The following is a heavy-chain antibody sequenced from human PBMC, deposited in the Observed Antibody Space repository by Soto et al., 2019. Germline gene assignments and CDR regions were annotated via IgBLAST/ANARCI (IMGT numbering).Heavy chain of an antibody. V-gene: IGHV1-2*02. CDR2: INPDSGDT. J-gene: IGHJ4*02. D-gene: IGHD1-7*01. CDR1: GYTFSGYY. CDR3: ARGGIIGTPPDY. Sequence: ASVKVSCKASGYTFSGYYMHWVRQAPGQGLEWMGWINPDSGDTNYAQKFQGRVTMTRDTSITTAYLQWSSLKASDTAMYFCARGGIIGTPPDYWGQGTQVTVSS.